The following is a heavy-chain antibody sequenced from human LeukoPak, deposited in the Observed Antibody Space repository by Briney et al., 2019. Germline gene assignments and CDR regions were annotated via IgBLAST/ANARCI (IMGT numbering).Heavy chain of an antibody. J-gene: IGHJ4*02. D-gene: IGHD1-1*01. CDR3: ARDEAPKNGGPPVY. CDR1: GFTFSSYW. Sequence: GGSLRLSCAASGFTFSSYWMSWVRQAPGKGLEWVSYISSSGSTIYYADSVKGRFTISRDNAKNSLYLQMNSLRAEDTAVYYCARDEAPKNGGPPVYWGQGTLVTVSS. V-gene: IGHV3-48*04. CDR2: ISSSGSTI.